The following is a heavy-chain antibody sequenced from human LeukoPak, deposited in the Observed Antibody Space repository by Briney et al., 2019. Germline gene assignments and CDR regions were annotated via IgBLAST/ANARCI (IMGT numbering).Heavy chain of an antibody. CDR3: ARQLNRGYYDSSGSLDY. Sequence: GASLKTSCKGSGSSFTSYWVGWVRPMPGKRLEWMGIIYPGDSETRYSPSFQGQVTISADKSINTAYLQWSRLKASDTAMYYCARQLNRGYYDSSGSLDYWGQGTLVTVSS. V-gene: IGHV5-51*01. J-gene: IGHJ4*02. CDR1: GSSFTSYW. D-gene: IGHD3-22*01. CDR2: IYPGDSET.